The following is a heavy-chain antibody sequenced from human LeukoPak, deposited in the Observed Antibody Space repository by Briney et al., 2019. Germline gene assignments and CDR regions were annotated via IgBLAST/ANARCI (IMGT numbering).Heavy chain of an antibody. CDR2: IYYSGST. Sequence: PSETLSLTCTVSGVSISSYYWSWIRQPPGKGLEWIGYIYYSGSTNYNPSLKSRVTISVDTSKNQFSLKLSSVTAADTAVYYCARGSSGWYVDYWGQGTLVTVSS. J-gene: IGHJ4*02. D-gene: IGHD6-19*01. V-gene: IGHV4-59*01. CDR3: ARGSSGWYVDY. CDR1: GVSISSYY.